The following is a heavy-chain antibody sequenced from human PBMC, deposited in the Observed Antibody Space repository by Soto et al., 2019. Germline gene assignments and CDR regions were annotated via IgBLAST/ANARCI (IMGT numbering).Heavy chain of an antibody. CDR3: ARSFMTTGDYYYGMDV. J-gene: IGHJ6*02. CDR2: IYPGDSDT. D-gene: IGHD4-17*01. CDR1: GYSFTSYW. Sequence: PGESLKISCKGSGYSFTSYWIGWVRQMPGKGLEWMGLIYPGDSDTRYSPSFQGQVTISADKSISTAYLQWSSLKASDTAMYYCARSFMTTGDYYYGMDVWGQGTTVTVSS. V-gene: IGHV5-51*01.